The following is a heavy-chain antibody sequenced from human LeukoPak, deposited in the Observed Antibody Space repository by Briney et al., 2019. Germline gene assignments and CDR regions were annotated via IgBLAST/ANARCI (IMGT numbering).Heavy chain of an antibody. CDR3: ARHKPTGSYPLEL. CDR2: IHYSGST. Sequence: SETLSLTCTVSGGSISSYYWNWIRQPPGKGLEWIAYIHYSGSTKYNPSLRSRLTISLDTSTSQFSLRLSSVTAADTAVYYCARHKPTGSYPLELWGQGTLVTVSS. D-gene: IGHD3-10*01. CDR1: GGSISSYY. J-gene: IGHJ4*02. V-gene: IGHV4-59*08.